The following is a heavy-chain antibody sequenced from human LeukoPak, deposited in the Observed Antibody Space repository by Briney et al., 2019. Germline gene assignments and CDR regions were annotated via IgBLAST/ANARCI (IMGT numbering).Heavy chain of an antibody. V-gene: IGHV4-34*01. CDR3: ARALKAVAGWCNWFDP. J-gene: IGHJ5*02. Sequence: PSETLSLTCAVYGGSFSGYYWSWIRQPPGKGLEWIGEINHSGSTNYNPSLKSRVTISVDTSKNQFSLKLSSVTAADTAVYYCARALKAVAGWCNWFDPWGQGTLVTVSS. D-gene: IGHD6-19*01. CDR1: GGSFSGYY. CDR2: INHSGST.